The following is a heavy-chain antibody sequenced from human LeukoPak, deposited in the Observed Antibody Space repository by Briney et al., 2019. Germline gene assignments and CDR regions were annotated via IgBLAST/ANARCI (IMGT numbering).Heavy chain of an antibody. CDR1: GFTFSSYS. CDR3: ARAGSWYGGGFDY. J-gene: IGHJ4*02. V-gene: IGHV3-48*01. D-gene: IGHD6-13*01. Sequence: GGSLRLSCAASGFTFSSYSMNWVRQAPGKGLEWVSYISSSSSTIYYADSVKGRFTISRDNAKNSLYLQMNSLRAEDTAVYYCARAGSWYGGGFDYWGQGTLVTVSS. CDR2: ISSSSSTI.